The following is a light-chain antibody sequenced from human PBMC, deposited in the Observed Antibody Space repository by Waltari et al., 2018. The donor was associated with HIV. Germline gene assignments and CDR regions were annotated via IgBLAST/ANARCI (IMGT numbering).Light chain of an antibody. V-gene: IGKV2-28*01. CDR3: MQALQIPPT. J-gene: IGKJ5*01. Sequence: IVLTQSPLSVPVTPGEPASISCRSSQSLLHSNGYNYLVWYLQKPGQSPQLLIYVGSSRASGVPDRFSGSRAGTDFNLKISRVEAEDSGVYYCMQALQIPPTFGQGTRLEI. CDR1: QSLLHSNGYNY. CDR2: VGS.